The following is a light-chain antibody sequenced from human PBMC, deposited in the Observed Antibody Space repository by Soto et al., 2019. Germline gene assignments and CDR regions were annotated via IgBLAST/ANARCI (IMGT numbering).Light chain of an antibody. CDR3: QQTYSVPLN. J-gene: IGKJ4*01. Sequence: DIELTQSPSSLSASVGDRVTITSLASHNIVNYLNWYQRKPGKAPQLLIYGASSLQRGVPSRFSGSGSGTDFTLTISSLQPEDYATFYCQQTYSVPLNFGGGTKVDIK. CDR2: GAS. V-gene: IGKV1-39*01. CDR1: HNIVNY.